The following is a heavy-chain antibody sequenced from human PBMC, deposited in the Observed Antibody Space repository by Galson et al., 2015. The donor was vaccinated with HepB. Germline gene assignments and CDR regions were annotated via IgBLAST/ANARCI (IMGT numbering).Heavy chain of an antibody. J-gene: IGHJ4*02. D-gene: IGHD6-19*01. V-gene: IGHV3-74*01. CDR2: INSDGSST. CDR1: GFTFSTYW. Sequence: SLRLSCAASGFTFSTYWMHWVRQAPGKGLVWVSRINSDGSSTTYADSVKGRFTSSRDNAKNTLYLQMNSLRAEDTAVYYCARARIAVAGFDYWGQGTLVTVSS. CDR3: ARARIAVAGFDY.